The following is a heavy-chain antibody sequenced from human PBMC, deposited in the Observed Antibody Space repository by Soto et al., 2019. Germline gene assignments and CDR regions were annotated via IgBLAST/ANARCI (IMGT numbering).Heavy chain of an antibody. D-gene: IGHD3-10*01. CDR1: GFTFSSYA. J-gene: IGHJ4*02. CDR2: ISGSGGST. V-gene: IGHV3-23*01. Sequence: EVQLLESGGGLVQPGGSLRLSCAASGFTFSSYAMSWVRQAPGKGLEWVSAISGSGGSTYYADSVKGRFTISRDNSKNTLYLQMNSLRAEDTAVYYCAKDWGVLYGSGSYYTFDYWGQGTLVTVSS. CDR3: AKDWGVLYGSGSYYTFDY.